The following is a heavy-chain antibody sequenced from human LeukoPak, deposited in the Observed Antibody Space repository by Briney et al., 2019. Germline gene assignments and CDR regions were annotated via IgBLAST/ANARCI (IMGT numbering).Heavy chain of an antibody. CDR3: ASKYEYSSSSLFLT. V-gene: IGHV4-31*03. Sequence: RPSETLSLTCTVSGGSISSGGYSWSWIRRHPGKGLEWIGYIYYSGSTYYNPSLKSRVTISVDTSKNQFSLKLSSVTAADTAVYYCASKYEYSSSSLFLTWGQGTLVTVSS. CDR2: IYYSGST. CDR1: GGSISSGGYS. J-gene: IGHJ5*02. D-gene: IGHD6-6*01.